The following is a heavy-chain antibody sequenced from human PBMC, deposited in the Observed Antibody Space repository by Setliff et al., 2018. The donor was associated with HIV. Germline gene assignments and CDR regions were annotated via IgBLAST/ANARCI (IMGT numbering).Heavy chain of an antibody. CDR3: ARGEPTILIEPAAFFDY. V-gene: IGHV3-48*03. D-gene: IGHD2-2*01. CDR1: GFTFSSYE. J-gene: IGHJ4*02. Sequence: LRLSCAASGFTFSSYEMNWVRQAPGKGLEWVSYIGTSTSNIYYADSVKGRFTISRDNAKDSLYLQMNSLRAEDTAVYYCARGEPTILIEPAAFFDYWGQGTLVTVSS. CDR2: IGTSTSNI.